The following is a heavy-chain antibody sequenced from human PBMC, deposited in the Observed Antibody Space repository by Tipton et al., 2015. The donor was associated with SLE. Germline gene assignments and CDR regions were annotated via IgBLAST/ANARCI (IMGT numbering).Heavy chain of an antibody. J-gene: IGHJ4*02. CDR1: GGSISSSTYY. D-gene: IGHD6-13*01. CDR2: IYYSGST. V-gene: IGHV4-39*07. CDR3: AKANETAAAPGY. Sequence: LRLSCTVSGGSISSSTYYWGWIRQPPGKGLEWVGSIYYSGSTYYNPSLKSRVTISVDTSKNQFSLKLSSVTAADTALYYCAKANETAAAPGYWGQGTLVTVSS.